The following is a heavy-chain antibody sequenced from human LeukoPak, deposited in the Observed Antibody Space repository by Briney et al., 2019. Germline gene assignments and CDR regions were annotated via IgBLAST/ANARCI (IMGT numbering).Heavy chain of an antibody. CDR3: AREFGVGAPAQFDY. D-gene: IGHD3-3*01. CDR2: IIPIFGTA. CDR1: GGTFSSYA. Sequence: SVKVSCKASGGTFSSYAISWVRQAPGQGLEWMGGIIPIFGTANYAQKFQGRVTITTDESTSTDYMELSSLRSEDTAVYYCAREFGVGAPAQFDYWGQGTLVTVSS. J-gene: IGHJ4*02. V-gene: IGHV1-69*05.